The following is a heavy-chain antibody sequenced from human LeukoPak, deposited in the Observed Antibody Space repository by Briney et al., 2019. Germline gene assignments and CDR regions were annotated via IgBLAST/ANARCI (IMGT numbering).Heavy chain of an antibody. J-gene: IGHJ3*02. V-gene: IGHV1-18*01. CDR3: ARDPPYSSSRHGAFDI. Sequence: APVKLSCNASGHTFTSYVISGVRQAPGQGLEWLGWISAYNSNTNYAQKLQGRDTMTTDTSTSTAYMELRSLRSDDTAVSYCARDPPYSSSRHGAFDIWGQGTMVTVSS. CDR2: ISAYNSNT. D-gene: IGHD6-6*01. CDR1: GHTFTSYV.